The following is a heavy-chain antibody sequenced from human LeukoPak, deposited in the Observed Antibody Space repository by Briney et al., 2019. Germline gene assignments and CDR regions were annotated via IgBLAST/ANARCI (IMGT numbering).Heavy chain of an antibody. D-gene: IGHD4-11*01. V-gene: IGHV3-23*01. CDR2: IFGSGVRT. CDR3: AKDRGEVATVTEI. J-gene: IGHJ4*02. Sequence: GGSLRLSCAASGFIFNNYGMSWVRQAPGKGLEWVSGIFGSGVRTFYADSIKGRFTISRDNSKNTLYLKMNRLRVEDTAIYYCAKDRGEVATVTEIWGQGTLVTVSS. CDR1: GFIFNNYG.